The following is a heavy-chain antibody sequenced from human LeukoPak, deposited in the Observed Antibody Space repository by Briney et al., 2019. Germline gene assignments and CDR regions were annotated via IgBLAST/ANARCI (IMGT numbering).Heavy chain of an antibody. J-gene: IGHJ4*02. D-gene: IGHD3-3*01. CDR1: GFSTSSYG. Sequence: GGSLRLSCAASGFSTSSYGMHWVRQAPGKGLEWVAVISYDGSNKYYADSVKGRFTISRDNSKNTLYLQMNSLRAVDTAVYYCAKDGDPVHYWGQGTLVTVSS. CDR2: ISYDGSNK. V-gene: IGHV3-30*18. CDR3: AKDGDPVHY.